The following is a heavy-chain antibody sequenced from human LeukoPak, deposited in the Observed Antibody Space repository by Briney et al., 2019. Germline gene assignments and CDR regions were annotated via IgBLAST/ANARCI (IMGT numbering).Heavy chain of an antibody. CDR3: ARALDSSGYFDY. CDR2: INPNSGGT. D-gene: IGHD3-22*01. J-gene: IGHJ4*02. V-gene: IGHV1-2*02. Sequence: GASMKVSCKASGYTFTGYYMHWVRQAPGQGLEWMGWINPNSGGTNYAQKFQGRVTMTRDTSISTAYMELSRLRSDDTAVYYCARALDSSGYFDYWGQGTLVTVSS. CDR1: GYTFTGYY.